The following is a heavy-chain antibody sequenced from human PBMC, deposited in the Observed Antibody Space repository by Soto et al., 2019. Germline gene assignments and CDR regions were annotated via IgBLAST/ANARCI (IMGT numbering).Heavy chain of an antibody. CDR2: VVVGSGYT. J-gene: IGHJ6*02. Sequence: SVKVSCKSYGFTSSRSAVQWVRQARGQRPEWIGWVVVGSGYTNYAQKFQGRVTITRDMPTSTVHMELSSLSSEDTGVYFCAVPTATTPGYYYGMDVWGQGTTVTVSS. CDR1: GFTSSRSA. V-gene: IGHV1-58*01. D-gene: IGHD1-1*01. CDR3: AVPTATTPGYYYGMDV.